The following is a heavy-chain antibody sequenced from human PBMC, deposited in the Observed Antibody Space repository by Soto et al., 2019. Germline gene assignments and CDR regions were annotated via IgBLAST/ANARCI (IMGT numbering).Heavy chain of an antibody. Sequence: GGSLRLSCAASGLTFSNYWMHWVRQAPWQGLVWVSRISNDGTITDYADSVKGRFTVSRDNAKNTQSLQMDSLRSEDTAVYFCASAVDYDFWSGTTHYGMDVWGQGTTVAVSS. J-gene: IGHJ6*02. CDR1: GLTFSNYW. CDR3: ASAVDYDFWSGTTHYGMDV. V-gene: IGHV3-74*01. D-gene: IGHD3-3*01. CDR2: ISNDGTIT.